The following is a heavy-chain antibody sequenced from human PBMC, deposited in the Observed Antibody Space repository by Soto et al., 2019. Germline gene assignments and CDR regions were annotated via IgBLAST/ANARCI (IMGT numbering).Heavy chain of an antibody. CDR2: IYYSGST. CDR1: CGSISSSSYY. CDR3: ARHSQQNWFGEFGDYYYYYMAV. D-gene: IGHD3-10*01. V-gene: IGHV4-39*01. J-gene: IGHJ6*03. Sequence: SETLSLTCTVSCGSISSSSYYWGWIRQPPGKGLEWIGSIYYSGSTYYNQSLKSRVTISVDTSKNQFSLKLSSVTAADTAVFYCARHSQQNWFGEFGDYYYYYMAVWGKGTTVTVSS.